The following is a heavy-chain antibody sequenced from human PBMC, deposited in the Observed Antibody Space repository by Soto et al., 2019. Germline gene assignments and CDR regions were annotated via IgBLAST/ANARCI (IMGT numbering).Heavy chain of an antibody. V-gene: IGHV3-23*01. CDR3: AKVRPSLGGTGRGAMDV. D-gene: IGHD3-16*01. CDR2: ITGFGSTT. J-gene: IGHJ6*02. CDR1: GFTFKTFA. Sequence: EVQLLESGGGLVQPGGSLRLSCAASGFTFKTFAMSWVRQAPGKGLEWVAAITGFGSTTYYADSLQGRFTVSRVNSNDTLYLHMDSLRADDTAVYYCAKVRPSLGGTGRGAMDVWGQGTTVTVSS.